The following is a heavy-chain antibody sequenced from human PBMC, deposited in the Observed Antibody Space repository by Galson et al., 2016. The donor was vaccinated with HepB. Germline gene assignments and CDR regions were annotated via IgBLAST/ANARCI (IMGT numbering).Heavy chain of an antibody. CDR1: GFTLSSYA. CDR3: ARHPQNNL. V-gene: IGHV3-23*01. Sequence: SLRLSRAASGFTLSSYAMSWVRQAPGKGLQWVTSISGTGGTTYYADSVKGRFTISRDSSKNTLYLQMNSLRAEDTAVYYCARHPQNNLWGQGTLVTVSS. J-gene: IGHJ4*02. D-gene: IGHD1/OR15-1a*01. CDR2: ISGTGGTT.